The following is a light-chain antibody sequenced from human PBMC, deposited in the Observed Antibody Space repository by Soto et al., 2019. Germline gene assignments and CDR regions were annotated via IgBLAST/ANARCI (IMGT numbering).Light chain of an antibody. Sequence: EILMTQSPATLSVSLGERATLSCRASQTVSSKLAWYQHKPGKAPRLLIYSASTMATGIPARFSGSGSGTEFTLTISSLQSEDFAIYCCQQYNSCSGTFGQGTKVDIK. J-gene: IGKJ1*01. CDR3: QQYNSCSGT. CDR1: QTVSSK. V-gene: IGKV3-15*01. CDR2: SAS.